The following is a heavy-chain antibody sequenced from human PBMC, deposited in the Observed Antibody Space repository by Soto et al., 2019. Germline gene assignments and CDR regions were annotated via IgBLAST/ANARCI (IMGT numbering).Heavy chain of an antibody. D-gene: IGHD1-1*01. CDR3: ARAPIPNWNYYGMDV. CDR2: IYYSGST. J-gene: IGHJ6*02. Sequence: NPXGTLSLTCTVSGGSVNSGGYHWSWIRQHPGKGLEWIGDIYYSGSTYYNPSLKSRVTISIDTSTNHFSLHLSALTAADTAVHYCARAPIPNWNYYGMDVWGQGTTVTVSS. V-gene: IGHV4-31*03. CDR1: GGSVNSGGYH.